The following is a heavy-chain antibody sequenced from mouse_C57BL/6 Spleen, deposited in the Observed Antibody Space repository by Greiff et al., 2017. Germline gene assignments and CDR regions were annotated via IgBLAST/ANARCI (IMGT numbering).Heavy chain of an antibody. V-gene: IGHV1-26*01. Sequence: VQLKQSGPELVKPGASVKISCKASGYTFTDYYMNWVKQSHGKSLEWIGDINPNNGGTSYNQKFKGKATLTVDKSSSTAYMELRSLTSEDSAVYYCASGAYYGSVWFAYWGQGTLVTVSA. CDR2: INPNNGGT. J-gene: IGHJ3*01. D-gene: IGHD1-1*01. CDR3: ASGAYYGSVWFAY. CDR1: GYTFTDYY.